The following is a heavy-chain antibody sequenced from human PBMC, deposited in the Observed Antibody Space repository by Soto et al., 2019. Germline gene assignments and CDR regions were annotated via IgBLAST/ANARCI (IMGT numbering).Heavy chain of an antibody. CDR3: AKSYSSNWYDYFDY. J-gene: IGHJ4*02. Sequence: GGSLRLSCAASEFTFSTYAMSWVRQAPGKGLEWVSAISGSGGSTYYADSVKGRFTISRDTSKNTLYLQMNSLRAEDTALYYCAKSYSSNWYDYFDYWGQGTLVTVSS. CDR1: EFTFSTYA. CDR2: ISGSGGST. V-gene: IGHV3-23*01. D-gene: IGHD6-13*01.